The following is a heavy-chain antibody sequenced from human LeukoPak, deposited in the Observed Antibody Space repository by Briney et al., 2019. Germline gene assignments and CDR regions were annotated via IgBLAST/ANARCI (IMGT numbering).Heavy chain of an antibody. V-gene: IGHV4-30-2*01. CDR1: GGSISSGGYS. Sequence: SETLSLTCAVSGGSISSGGYSWSWIRQPPGKGLEWIGYIYHSGSTYYNPSLKSRVTISVDRSKNQFSLKLSSVTAADTAVYYCARQGPGRYFQHWGQDTLVTVSS. CDR2: IYHSGST. J-gene: IGHJ1*01. CDR3: ARQGPGRYFQH.